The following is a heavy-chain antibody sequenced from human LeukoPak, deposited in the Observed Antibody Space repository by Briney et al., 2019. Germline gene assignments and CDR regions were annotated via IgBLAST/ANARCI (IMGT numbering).Heavy chain of an antibody. CDR3: AKRGVVIRVILVGFHKEAYYFDS. D-gene: IGHD3-10*01. V-gene: IGHV3-23*01. CDR1: GITLSNYG. CDR2: ICGGGGVT. J-gene: IGHJ4*02. Sequence: GGSLRLSCAVSGITLSNYGMSWVRQAPGKGLEWVAGICGGGGVTNYADSVKGRFTISRDSAKNTLYLQMNSLRAGDTAVYFCAKRGVVIRVILVGFHKEAYYFDSWGQGALVTVSS.